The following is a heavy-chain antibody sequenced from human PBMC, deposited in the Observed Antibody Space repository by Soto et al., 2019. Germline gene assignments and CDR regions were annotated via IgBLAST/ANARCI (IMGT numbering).Heavy chain of an antibody. D-gene: IGHD3-9*01. CDR2: IYPGDSDT. Sequence: PGESLKISCKGSGYSFTSYWIGWVRQMPGKGLEWMGIIYPGDSDTRYSPSFQGQATISADKSISTAYLQWSSLKASDTAMYYCARRDILTGYNSYGMDVWGQGTTVTVSS. CDR3: ARRDILTGYNSYGMDV. J-gene: IGHJ6*02. V-gene: IGHV5-51*01. CDR1: GYSFTSYW.